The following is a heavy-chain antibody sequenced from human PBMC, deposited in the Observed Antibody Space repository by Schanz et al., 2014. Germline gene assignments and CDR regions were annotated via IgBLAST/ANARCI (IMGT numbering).Heavy chain of an antibody. J-gene: IGHJ4*02. Sequence: VQLEVSGGGLVQPGGSLRLSCEASGFIFSNSWMSWVRQAPGKGLEWVANIKQDGSEKYYVDSVKGRFTISRDNSKNTLYLQMNSLRVEDTAVYYCAKDFVPLVQQLIRSGGAHLDHWGQGTLVTVSS. V-gene: IGHV3-7*01. CDR3: AKDFVPLVQQLIRSGGAHLDH. D-gene: IGHD6-13*01. CDR2: IKQDGSEK. CDR1: GFIFSNSW.